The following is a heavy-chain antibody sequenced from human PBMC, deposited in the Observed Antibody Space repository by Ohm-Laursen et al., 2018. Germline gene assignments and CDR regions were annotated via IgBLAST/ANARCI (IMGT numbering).Heavy chain of an antibody. CDR3: AKAKGTTVTTAYFQH. Sequence: SLRLSCAASGFTFGNYAMHWVRQAPGKGLEWVATINWNSGDIGYGDSVKGRFTISRDNAGNSLYLQMNSLGAEDTALYYCAKAKGTTVTTAYFQHWGQGTLVTVSS. D-gene: IGHD4-17*01. CDR2: INWNSGDI. V-gene: IGHV3-9*01. J-gene: IGHJ1*01. CDR1: GFTFGNYA.